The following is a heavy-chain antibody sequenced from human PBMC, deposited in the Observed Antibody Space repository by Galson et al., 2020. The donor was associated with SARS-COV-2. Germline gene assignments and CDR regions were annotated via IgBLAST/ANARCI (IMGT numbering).Heavy chain of an antibody. CDR1: GGSISSSSYY. J-gene: IGHJ6*02. V-gene: IGHV4-39*01. D-gene: IGHD6-19*01. Sequence: SETLSLTCTASGGSISSSSYYWGWSLQPTGKGLGWIGRIDYSGNTYYNPSLKGRVTISVDTSKNQFSLKLSSVTAADTAVYYCARHYPGWYSSPEYGMDFWGQGTTVTVSS. CDR2: IDYSGNT. CDR3: ARHYPGWYSSPEYGMDF.